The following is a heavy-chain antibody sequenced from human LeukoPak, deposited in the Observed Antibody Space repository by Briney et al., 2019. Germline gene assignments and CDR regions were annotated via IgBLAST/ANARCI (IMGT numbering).Heavy chain of an antibody. CDR3: AREAARFDI. J-gene: IGHJ3*02. Sequence: SETLSLTCTVSGYSISSGYYWGWIRQPPGKGLEWIGSIYTSGSTSYNPSLKSRVTISVDTSKNQFSLKLSSVTAADTAVYYCAREAARFDIWGQGTMVTVSS. CDR1: GYSISSGYY. V-gene: IGHV4-38-2*02. CDR2: IYTSGST.